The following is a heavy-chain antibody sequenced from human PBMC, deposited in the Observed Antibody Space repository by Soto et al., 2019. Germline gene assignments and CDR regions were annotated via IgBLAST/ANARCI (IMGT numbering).Heavy chain of an antibody. CDR3: AKVPAYDYVWGTYYYFDY. Sequence: GRSLRLSCAAAGFTFSNSAMSWVRQAPGKGLEWVSSISGGGSSTYYADPVKGRFTISRDNSKNTLYLQMNSLRAEDTAVYYCAKVPAYDYVWGTYYYFDYWGLGALVTVS. D-gene: IGHD3-16*01. CDR1: GFTFSNSA. CDR2: ISGGGSST. V-gene: IGHV3-23*01. J-gene: IGHJ4*02.